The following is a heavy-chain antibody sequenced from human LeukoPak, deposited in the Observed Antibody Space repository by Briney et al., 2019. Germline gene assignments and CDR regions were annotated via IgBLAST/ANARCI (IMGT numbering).Heavy chain of an antibody. CDR2: INWNGGST. J-gene: IGHJ6*03. V-gene: IGHV3-20*01. CDR1: GFTFDDYG. Sequence: PGGSLRLSCAASGFTFDDYGMSWVRQAPGKGLEWVSGINWNGGSTGYADSVKGRFTVSRDNAKNSLYLQMNSLRAEDTALYHCAREGEITGTPRYYYYYMDVWGKGTTVTVSS. D-gene: IGHD1-20*01. CDR3: AREGEITGTPRYYYYYMDV.